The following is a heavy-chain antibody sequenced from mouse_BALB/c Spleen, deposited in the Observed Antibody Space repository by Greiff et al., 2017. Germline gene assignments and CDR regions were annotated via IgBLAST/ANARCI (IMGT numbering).Heavy chain of an antibody. J-gene: IGHJ3*01. V-gene: IGHV3-8*02. CDR2: ISYSGST. Sequence: EVKLVESGPSLVKPSQTLSLTCSVTGDSITSCYWNWIRKFPGNKLEYMGYISYSGSTYYNPSLKSRISITRDTSKNQYYLQLNSVTTEDTATYYCARWDRYEEGDWFAYWGQGTPVTVSA. CDR3: ARWDRYEEGDWFAY. CDR1: GDSITSCY. D-gene: IGHD2-14*01.